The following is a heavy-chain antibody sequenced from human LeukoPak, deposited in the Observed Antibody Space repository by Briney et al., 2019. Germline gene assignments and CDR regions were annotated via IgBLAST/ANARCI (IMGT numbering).Heavy chain of an antibody. CDR2: ITGSGGGT. CDR3: AKEIFRSNDY. V-gene: IGHV3-23*01. D-gene: IGHD3-3*01. CDR1: GFTFSSYA. Sequence: GGSLRLSCAASGFTFSSYAMSWVCQAPGKGLEWVSGITGSGGGTYYADSVKGRFTVSRDNSKNTLYLQMNSLRAEDTAMYYCAKEIFRSNDYWGQGTLVTVSS. J-gene: IGHJ4*02.